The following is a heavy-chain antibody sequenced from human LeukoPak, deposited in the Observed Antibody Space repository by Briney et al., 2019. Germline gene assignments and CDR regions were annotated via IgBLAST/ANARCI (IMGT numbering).Heavy chain of an antibody. D-gene: IGHD4/OR15-4a*01. CDR3: ARRGSTWCTQIDY. CDR2: TYNSGST. Sequence: SETLSLTCTVSGGSISSYYWNWIRQPPGKGLEWIGHTYNSGSTNYNPSLKSRVTISVDTSKNQFSLKLSSVTAADTAVYYCARRGSTWCTQIDYWGQGTLVTVSS. CDR1: GGSISSYY. V-gene: IGHV4-59*12. J-gene: IGHJ4*02.